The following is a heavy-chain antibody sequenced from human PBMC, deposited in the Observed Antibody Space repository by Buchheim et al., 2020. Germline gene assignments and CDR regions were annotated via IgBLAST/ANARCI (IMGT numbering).Heavy chain of an antibody. CDR1: GGSISSGSYY. J-gene: IGHJ4*02. Sequence: QVQLQESGPGLVKPSQTLSLTCTVSGGSISSGSYYWTWIRQPAGKGLEWIGRIYTSGSTNYNPSLKSRVTISVDTSKNQFSLKLSSVTAADTAVYYCARGSKYCTNGVCYSIIDYWGQGTL. D-gene: IGHD2-8*01. V-gene: IGHV4-61*02. CDR3: ARGSKYCTNGVCYSIIDY. CDR2: IYTSGST.